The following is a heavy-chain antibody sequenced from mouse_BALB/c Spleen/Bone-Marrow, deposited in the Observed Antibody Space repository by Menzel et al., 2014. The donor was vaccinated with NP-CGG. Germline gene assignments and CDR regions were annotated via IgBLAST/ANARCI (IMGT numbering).Heavy chain of an antibody. D-gene: IGHD1-1*01. Sequence: LVESGAELVKPGASVKSSCTASGFNIKDTYMHWVKQRPEQGLEWIGRIDPANGNTKYDPKFQGKATITADTSSNTAYLQLSSLTSEDTAVYYCASYYYGRAWFAYWGQGTLVTVSA. J-gene: IGHJ3*01. CDR3: ASYYYGRAWFAY. V-gene: IGHV14-3*02. CDR2: IDPANGNT. CDR1: GFNIKDTY.